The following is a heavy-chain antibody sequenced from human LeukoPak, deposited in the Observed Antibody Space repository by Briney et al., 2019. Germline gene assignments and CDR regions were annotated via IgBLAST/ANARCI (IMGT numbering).Heavy chain of an antibody. V-gene: IGHV5-10-1*01. J-gene: IGHJ3*02. Sequence: GESLRISCKGSGYSFTSYWISWVRQMPGKGLEWMGRIDPSDSYTNYSPSFQGHVTISADKSISTAYLQWSSLKASDTAMYYCARRGVYSSSSHDAFISGAKGQWSPSLQ. CDR2: IDPSDSYT. D-gene: IGHD6-13*01. CDR3: ARRGVYSSSSHDAFIS. CDR1: GYSFTSYW.